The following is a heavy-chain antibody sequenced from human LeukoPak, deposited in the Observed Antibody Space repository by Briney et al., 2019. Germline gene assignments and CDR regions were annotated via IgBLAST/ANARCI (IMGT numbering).Heavy chain of an antibody. V-gene: IGHV4-59*08. J-gene: IGHJ1*01. CDR1: GGSISSYY. Sequence: PETLSLTCTVSGGSISSYYWSWIRQPPGKGLEWIGYIYYSGSTNYNPSLKSRVTISVDTSKNQFSLKLSSVTAADTAVYYCANGEENAEYFQHWGQGTLVTVSS. CDR2: IYYSGST. D-gene: IGHD7-27*01. CDR3: ANGEENAEYFQH.